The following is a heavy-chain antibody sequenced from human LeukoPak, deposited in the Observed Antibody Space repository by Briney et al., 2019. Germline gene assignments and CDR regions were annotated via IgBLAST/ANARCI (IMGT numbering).Heavy chain of an antibody. Sequence: GASVTVSCKASGYTFTSYAMHWVRQAPGQRLEWMGWINAGNGNTKYSQKFQGRVTITRDTSASTAYMELSSLRSEDTAVYYCARDDYGGNSDHAFDIWGQGTMVTVSS. CDR1: GYTFTSYA. CDR3: ARDDYGGNSDHAFDI. V-gene: IGHV1-3*01. CDR2: INAGNGNT. D-gene: IGHD4-23*01. J-gene: IGHJ3*02.